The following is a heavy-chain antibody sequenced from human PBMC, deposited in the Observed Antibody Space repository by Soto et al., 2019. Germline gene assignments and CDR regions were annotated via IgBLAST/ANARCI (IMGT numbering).Heavy chain of an antibody. CDR2: VSYDGKQT. J-gene: IGHJ2*01. CDR1: GVTFKDYG. Sequence: GGSLRLSCGAPGVTFKDYGMHWVRQAPGKGLEWVAVVSYDGKQTYYADSVKGRFTISRDNSKNTLYLQMNSLRAEDTAVYYCARWSGSYSYWYFDLWGRGTLVTVSS. V-gene: IGHV3-30*03. D-gene: IGHD1-26*01. CDR3: ARWSGSYSYWYFDL.